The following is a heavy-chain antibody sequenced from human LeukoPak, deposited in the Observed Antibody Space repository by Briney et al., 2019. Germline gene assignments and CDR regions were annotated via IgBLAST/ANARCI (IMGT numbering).Heavy chain of an antibody. D-gene: IGHD1-26*01. CDR1: GGSISSSGYS. J-gene: IGHJ4*02. CDR3: ASFPPGGWDVY. CDR2: IYHSGST. Sequence: SQTLSLTCAVSGGSISSSGYSWSWIRQPPGKGLEWIGYIYHSGSTYYNPSLKSRVTISVDRSKNQFSLKLSSVTAADTAVYYCASFPPGGWDVYWGQGTLVTVSS. V-gene: IGHV4-30-2*01.